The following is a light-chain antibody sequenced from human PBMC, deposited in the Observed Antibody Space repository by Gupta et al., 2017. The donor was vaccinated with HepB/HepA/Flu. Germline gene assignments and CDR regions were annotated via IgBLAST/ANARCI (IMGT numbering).Light chain of an antibody. CDR1: QSVSSSY. CDR2: GAS. Sequence: EIVLKKSPCILAVSTGERATLSCMASQSVSSSYLAWYQQKPGKAPKLLIYGASSRASGVPSRFSGSGSGTEFTLTISRRQPEDFAVYYCQHNGSSPFTFGQGTQVEIK. J-gene: IGKJ1*01. V-gene: IGKV3-20*01. CDR3: QHNGSSPFT.